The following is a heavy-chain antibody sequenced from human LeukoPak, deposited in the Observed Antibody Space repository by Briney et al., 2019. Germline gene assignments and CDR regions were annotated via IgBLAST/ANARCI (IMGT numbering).Heavy chain of an antibody. D-gene: IGHD1-7*01. CDR3: ARDVDWNYDL. CDR1: GFTFSNYW. Sequence: PGGSLRLSCVGSGFTFSNYWMNWVRQAPGKWLEWVANIKGSDKGHVDSVKGRFSVSRDDARNSLYLQMDSLRAEDTAVYYCARDVDWNYDLWGQGTVVRVSS. J-gene: IGHJ4*02. V-gene: IGHV3-7*01. CDR2: IKGSDK.